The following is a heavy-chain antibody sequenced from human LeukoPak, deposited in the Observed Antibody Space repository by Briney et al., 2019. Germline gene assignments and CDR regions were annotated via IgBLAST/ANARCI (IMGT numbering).Heavy chain of an antibody. CDR2: INWNGGST. Sequence: GGSLRLSCAASGFTFDDYGMSWVRQAPGKGLEWVSGINWNGGSTGYADSVKGRFTISRDNAKNSLYLQMNSLRADDTAVYYCARVDTSSLRDWFDPWGQGTLVTVSS. J-gene: IGHJ5*02. V-gene: IGHV3-20*04. CDR1: GFTFDDYG. D-gene: IGHD1-26*01. CDR3: ARVDTSSLRDWFDP.